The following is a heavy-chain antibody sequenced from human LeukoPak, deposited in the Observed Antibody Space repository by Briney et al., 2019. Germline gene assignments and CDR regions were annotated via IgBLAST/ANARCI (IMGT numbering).Heavy chain of an antibody. Sequence: RGSFRLSRAAPGDTFSRHSTNSVRQAPGKGLEWVSSISSSSSYIYYADSVKGRFTISRDNAKNSLYLQMNSLRAEDTAVYYCARDAYGVFDYWGQGTLVTVPS. V-gene: IGHV3-21*01. CDR3: ARDAYGVFDY. J-gene: IGHJ4*02. D-gene: IGHD4-17*01. CDR2: ISSSSSYI. CDR1: GDTFSRHS.